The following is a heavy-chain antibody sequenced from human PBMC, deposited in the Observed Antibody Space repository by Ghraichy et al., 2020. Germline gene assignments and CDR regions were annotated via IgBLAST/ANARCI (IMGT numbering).Heavy chain of an antibody. CDR1: GFTFSSYA. D-gene: IGHD6-13*01. CDR3: AKAFKYSSSWDYFDY. CDR2: ISGSGGST. J-gene: IGHJ4*02. Sequence: GESLNISCAASGFTFSSYAMSWVRQAPGKGLEWVSAISGSGGSTYYADSVKGRFTISRDNSKNTLYLQMNSLRAEDTAVYYCAKAFKYSSSWDYFDYWGQGTLVTVSS. V-gene: IGHV3-23*01.